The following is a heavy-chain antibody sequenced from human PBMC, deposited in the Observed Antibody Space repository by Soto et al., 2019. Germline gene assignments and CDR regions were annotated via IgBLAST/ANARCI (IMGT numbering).Heavy chain of an antibody. J-gene: IGHJ4*02. V-gene: IGHV4-61*01. Sequence: QVQLQESGPGRVKPSETLSLTCSVSGGSVRTGSFHWSWIRQPPGKGLEWNGFIPNNGSPDYNPSLKSRVVVSIDRSKNQFSLKVNSVTAADTAVYFCARIGWGGDSWGQGTLVTVSS. CDR3: ARIGWGGDS. CDR1: GGSVRTGSFH. D-gene: IGHD7-27*01. CDR2: IPNNGSP.